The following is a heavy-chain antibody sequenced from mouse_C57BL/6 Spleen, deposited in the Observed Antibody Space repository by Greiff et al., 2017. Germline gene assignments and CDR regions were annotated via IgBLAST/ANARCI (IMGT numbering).Heavy chain of an antibody. CDR3: ARRSFYYAMDY. J-gene: IGHJ4*01. V-gene: IGHV1-82*01. CDR2: IYPGDGDT. CDR1: GYAFSSSW. Sequence: QVQLQQSGPELVKPGASVKISCKASGYAFSSSWMNWVKQRPGKGLEWIGRIYPGDGDTNYNGKFKGKATLTADKSSSTAYMQRSSLTSEDSAVYFCARRSFYYAMDYWGQGTSVTVSS.